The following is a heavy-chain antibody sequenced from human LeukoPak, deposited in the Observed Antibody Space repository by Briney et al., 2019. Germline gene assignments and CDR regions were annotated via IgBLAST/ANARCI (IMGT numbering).Heavy chain of an antibody. Sequence: GGSLRLSCAASGFTFSSYAMSWVRQAPGKGLEWVSAISGSGGSTYYADSVKGRFTISRDNPKNTLYLQMNSLRAEDTAVYYCAKDGSGYSEYYFDYWGQGTLVTVSS. J-gene: IGHJ4*02. CDR2: ISGSGGST. CDR3: AKDGSGYSEYYFDY. V-gene: IGHV3-23*01. CDR1: GFTFSSYA. D-gene: IGHD3-22*01.